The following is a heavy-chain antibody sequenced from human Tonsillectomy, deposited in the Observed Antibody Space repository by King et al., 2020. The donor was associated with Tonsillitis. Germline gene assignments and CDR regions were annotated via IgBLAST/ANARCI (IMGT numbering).Heavy chain of an antibody. Sequence: VQLVESGGVVVQPGGSLRLSCAASGFTFDDYTMHWVRQAPGMGLEWVSLISWDGGSTYYADSVKGRFTISRDNSKNSLYLQMNRLRTEDTALYYCAKAYCTGGTCYPGGHYYGMDVWGQGTTVTVSS. D-gene: IGHD2-15*01. CDR3: AKAYCTGGTCYPGGHYYGMDV. J-gene: IGHJ6*02. V-gene: IGHV3-43*01. CDR1: GFTFDDYT. CDR2: ISWDGGST.